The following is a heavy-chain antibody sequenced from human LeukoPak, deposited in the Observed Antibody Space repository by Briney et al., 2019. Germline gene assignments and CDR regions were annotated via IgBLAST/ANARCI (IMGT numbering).Heavy chain of an antibody. CDR2: IRSKANSYAT. Sequence: GGSLRLSCAASGFTFSGSAMHWVRQASGKGLEWVGRIRSKANSYATAYAASVKGRFTISRDNPKNTLYLQMNSLRAEDTAVYYCAKAQYSSSWYLAASRVLDPWGQGTLVTVSS. CDR1: GFTFSGSA. CDR3: AKAQYSSSWYLAASRVLDP. V-gene: IGHV3-73*01. D-gene: IGHD6-13*01. J-gene: IGHJ5*02.